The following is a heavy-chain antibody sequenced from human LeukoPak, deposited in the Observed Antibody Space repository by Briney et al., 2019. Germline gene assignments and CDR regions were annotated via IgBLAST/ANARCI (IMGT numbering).Heavy chain of an antibody. J-gene: IGHJ4*02. D-gene: IGHD2-15*01. Sequence: GGSLRLSCAVSGFIGYDGYMNWVRQAPGRGLEWLSVIYKGGVTYYADSVKGRFFISRDDSKNTWHLQLNSLKTEDTAVYYCAGASSDGVLIDATSFDLWGQGTLVSVSS. CDR1: GFIGYDGY. CDR2: IYKGGVT. CDR3: AGASSDGVLIDATSFDL. V-gene: IGHV3-66*01.